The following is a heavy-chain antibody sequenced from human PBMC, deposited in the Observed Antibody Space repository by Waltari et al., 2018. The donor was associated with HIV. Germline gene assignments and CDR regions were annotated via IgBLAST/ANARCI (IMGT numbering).Heavy chain of an antibody. CDR2: ISSSSSTI. V-gene: IGHV3-48*01. J-gene: IGHJ4*02. D-gene: IGHD3-16*02. Sequence: EVQLVESGGGLVQPGGSLRLSCAASGFTFSSYSMNWVRQAPGKGLEWVSYISSSSSTIYYADSVKGRFTISRDNAKNSLYLQMNSLRAEDTAVYYCARVAVDDYVWGSYRPSDYWGQGTLVTVSS. CDR3: ARVAVDDYVWGSYRPSDY. CDR1: GFTFSSYS.